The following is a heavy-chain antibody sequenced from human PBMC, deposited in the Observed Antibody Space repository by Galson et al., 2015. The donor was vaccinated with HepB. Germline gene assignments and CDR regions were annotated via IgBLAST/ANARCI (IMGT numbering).Heavy chain of an antibody. CDR1: GFTFGDYA. CDR3: TREYCSGGSCYPAAFDP. J-gene: IGHJ5*02. V-gene: IGHV3-49*03. Sequence: SLRLSCAASGFTFGDYAMSWFRQAPGKGLEWVGFIRSKAYGGTTEYAASVKGRFTISRDDSKSIAYLQMNSLKTEDTAVYYCTREYCSGGSCYPAAFDPWGQGTLVTVSS. D-gene: IGHD2-15*01. CDR2: IRSKAYGGTT.